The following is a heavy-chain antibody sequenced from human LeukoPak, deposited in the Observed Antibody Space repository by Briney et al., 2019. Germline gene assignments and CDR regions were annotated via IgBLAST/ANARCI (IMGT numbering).Heavy chain of an antibody. D-gene: IGHD5-18*01. CDR3: ARDTGGGYSCYDC. Sequence: PGEPLRLSCAASGFTFSSYWMTWIRQAPGKGLEWVANIKQDGSEKYYVDSVKGRFTISRDNAKNSLYLQMNSLRAEDTAVYYCARDTGGGYSCYDCWGQGTLVTVSS. CDR1: GFTFSSYW. CDR2: IKQDGSEK. J-gene: IGHJ4*02. V-gene: IGHV3-7*01.